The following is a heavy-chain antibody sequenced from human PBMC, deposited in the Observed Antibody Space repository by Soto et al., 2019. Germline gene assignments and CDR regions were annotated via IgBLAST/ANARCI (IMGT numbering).Heavy chain of an antibody. J-gene: IGHJ6*02. D-gene: IGHD1-20*01. CDR3: AKGVTGTTYYYYGMDV. V-gene: IGHV3-23*01. CDR2: ISGSGGST. Sequence: EVQLLESGGGLVQPGGSLRLSCAASGFTFSSYAMSWVRQAPGKGLEWVSAISGSGGSTYYADSVKGRFTISRDNSKNTLYLQMNSLRAADTAAYYCAKGVTGTTYYYYGMDVWGQGTTVTVSS. CDR1: GFTFSSYA.